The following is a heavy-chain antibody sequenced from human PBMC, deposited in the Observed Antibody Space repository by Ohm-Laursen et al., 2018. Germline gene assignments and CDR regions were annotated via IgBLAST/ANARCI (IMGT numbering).Heavy chain of an antibody. V-gene: IGHV1-69*13. CDR1: GGTFSSYA. CDR2: IIPIFGTA. Sequence: ASVKVSCKASGGTFSSYAISWVRQAPGQGLEWMGGIIPIFGTANYAQKFQGRVTITADESTSTAYMELSSLRSEDTAVYYCAREGLRVGAAVPSSRNWFDPWGQGTLVTVSS. J-gene: IGHJ5*02. CDR3: AREGLRVGAAVPSSRNWFDP. D-gene: IGHD1-26*01.